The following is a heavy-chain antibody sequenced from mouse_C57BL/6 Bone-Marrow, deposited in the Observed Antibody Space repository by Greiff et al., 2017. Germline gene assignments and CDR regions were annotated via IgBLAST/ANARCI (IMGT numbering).Heavy chain of an antibody. CDR3: ARGNWDHYFDY. Sequence: EVKLVESGPGMVKPSQSLSLTCTVTGYSITSGYDWHWIRHFPGNKLEWMGYISYSGSTNYNPSLKSRISITHDTSKNHFFLKLNSVTTEDTATYYCARGNWDHYFDYWGQGTTLTVSS. CDR1: GYSITSGYD. D-gene: IGHD4-1*01. J-gene: IGHJ2*01. CDR2: ISYSGST. V-gene: IGHV3-1*01.